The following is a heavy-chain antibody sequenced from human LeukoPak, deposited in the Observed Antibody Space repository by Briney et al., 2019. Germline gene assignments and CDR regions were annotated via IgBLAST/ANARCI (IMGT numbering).Heavy chain of an antibody. CDR3: ARDRGGDSNAYADF. V-gene: IGHV3-66*01. CDR1: GFTVSSNY. CDR2: IYSGGST. Sequence: GSLRLSCAASGFTVSSNYMGWVRQAPGKGLEWVSVIYSGGSTYYADSVKGRFTISRDNSKNTLYLQMNSLRAEDTAVYYCARDRGGDSNAYADFWGQGTLVTVSA. J-gene: IGHJ4*02. D-gene: IGHD3-22*01.